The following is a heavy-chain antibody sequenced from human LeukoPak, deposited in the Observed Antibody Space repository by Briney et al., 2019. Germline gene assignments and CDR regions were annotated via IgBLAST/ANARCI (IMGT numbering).Heavy chain of an antibody. J-gene: IGHJ5*02. Sequence: SVKVSCKASGGTFSSYAISWVRQAPGQGLEWMGGIIPIFGTANYAQKFQGRVTITADKSTSTAYMELSSLRSEGTAVYYCASCREDGSGSLFLGWFDPWGQGTLVTVSS. CDR1: GGTFSSYA. CDR3: ASCREDGSGSLFLGWFDP. CDR2: IIPIFGTA. V-gene: IGHV1-69*06. D-gene: IGHD3-10*01.